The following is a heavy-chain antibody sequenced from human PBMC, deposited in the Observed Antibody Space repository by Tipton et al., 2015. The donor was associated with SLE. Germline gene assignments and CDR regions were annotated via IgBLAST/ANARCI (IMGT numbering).Heavy chain of an antibody. J-gene: IGHJ6*02. CDR1: GFTFSSYA. CDR3: AKGRAVAGFFGMDV. D-gene: IGHD6-19*01. CDR2: ISYDGSNK. V-gene: IGHV3-30*04. Sequence: SLRLSCAASGFTFSSYAMHWVRQAPGKGLEWVAVISYDGSNKYYADSVKGRFTISRDNSKNTLSLQMNSLRAEDTAVYYCAKGRAVAGFFGMDVWGQGTTVTVSS.